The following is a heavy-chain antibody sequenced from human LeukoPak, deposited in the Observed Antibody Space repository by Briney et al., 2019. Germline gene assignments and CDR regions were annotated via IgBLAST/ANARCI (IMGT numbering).Heavy chain of an antibody. Sequence: GGSLRLSCVASGFTFSTYALSWVRQAPGKGLEWVSAISSSGGSPYYADSVNGRFTISRDNSKNTLYLQMNSLRAEDTALYYCAKDQALSLSSSRSLDYWGQGTLVTVSS. CDR1: GFTFSTYA. V-gene: IGHV3-23*01. CDR2: ISSSGGSP. D-gene: IGHD2-2*01. J-gene: IGHJ4*02. CDR3: AKDQALSLSSSRSLDY.